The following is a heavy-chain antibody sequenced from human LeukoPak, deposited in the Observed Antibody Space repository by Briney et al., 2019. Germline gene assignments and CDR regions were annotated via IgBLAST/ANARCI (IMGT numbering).Heavy chain of an antibody. CDR3: ARGDYYDSSDYYRGAIDY. D-gene: IGHD3-22*01. J-gene: IGHJ4*02. Sequence: GGSLRLSCAASGFTFSSYAMHWVRQAPGKGLEWVAVISYDGSNKYYADSVKGRFTISRDNSKNTLYLQMNSLRAEDTAVYYCARGDYYDSSDYYRGAIDYWGQGTLVTVSS. V-gene: IGHV3-30*04. CDR1: GFTFSSYA. CDR2: ISYDGSNK.